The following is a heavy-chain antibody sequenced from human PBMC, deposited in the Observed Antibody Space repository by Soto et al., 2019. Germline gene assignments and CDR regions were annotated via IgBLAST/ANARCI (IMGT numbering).Heavy chain of an antibody. Sequence: SETLSLTCSVSGDSISTVDYFWAWIRQPPGQALEYIGYIYKSTTTYYNPSFESRVAISLDTSKSQFSLTVTSVTAADTAVYFCARGRYCLTGRCFPNWFDSWGQGTLATVSS. D-gene: IGHD2-15*01. CDR2: IYKSTTT. CDR3: ARGRYCLTGRCFPNWFDS. CDR1: GDSISTVDYF. J-gene: IGHJ5*01. V-gene: IGHV4-30-4*01.